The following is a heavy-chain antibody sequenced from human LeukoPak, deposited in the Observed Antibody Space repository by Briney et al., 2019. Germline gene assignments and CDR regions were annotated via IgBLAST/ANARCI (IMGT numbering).Heavy chain of an antibody. CDR1: GFTFSSYV. J-gene: IGHJ5*02. CDR3: AKENAYSRLFDP. Sequence: GGSLRLSCAASGFTFSSYVMNWVRQAPGKGLEWVSGISGSGGSTYYADSVKGRFTISRDNSKNTLYPQMNSLRAEDTAVYYCAKENAYSRLFDPWGQGTLVTVSS. V-gene: IGHV3-23*01. CDR2: ISGSGGST. D-gene: IGHD2-21*01.